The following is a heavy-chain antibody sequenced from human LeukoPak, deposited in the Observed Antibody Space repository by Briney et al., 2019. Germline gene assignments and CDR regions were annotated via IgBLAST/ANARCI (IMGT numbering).Heavy chain of an antibody. CDR2: ISYNGRT. D-gene: IGHD1-26*01. Sequence: PSETLSLTCTVSGGSVSSGSYYWSWIRQPPGKGLEWIGYISYNGRTNYNPSLKSRVTVSADTSTNQFSLKLSSVTAADTAVYYCARTSSGSYLGYWDRGTLVTVSS. CDR3: ARTSSGSYLGY. J-gene: IGHJ4*02. CDR1: GGSVSSGSYY. V-gene: IGHV4-61*01.